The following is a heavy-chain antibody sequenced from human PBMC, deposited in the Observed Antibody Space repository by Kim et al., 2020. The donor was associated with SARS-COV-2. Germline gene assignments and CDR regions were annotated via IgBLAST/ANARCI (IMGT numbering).Heavy chain of an antibody. CDR3: VRDEWVVHCSGAGDI. J-gene: IGHJ3*02. Sequence: ESVKGRFTISRDNTENRLHLQMNTLRAEDAAVYYCVRDEWVVHCSGAGDIWGQGTMVTVSS. V-gene: IGHV3-30*13. D-gene: IGHD2-8*02.